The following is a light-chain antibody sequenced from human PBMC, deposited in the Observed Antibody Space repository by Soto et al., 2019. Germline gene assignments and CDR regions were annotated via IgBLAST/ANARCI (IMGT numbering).Light chain of an antibody. CDR2: DAS. CDR3: QQRSNWPQIT. V-gene: IGKV3-11*01. CDR1: QSVSKY. Sequence: EIVLTQSPATLSLSPGERATLSCRASQSVSKYLAWYQQKPGQAPRLLIHDASNRATGIPARFSGSGSGTDVTLTISSLEREDFGVYYCQQRSNWPQITFGGRTKVEIK. J-gene: IGKJ4*01.